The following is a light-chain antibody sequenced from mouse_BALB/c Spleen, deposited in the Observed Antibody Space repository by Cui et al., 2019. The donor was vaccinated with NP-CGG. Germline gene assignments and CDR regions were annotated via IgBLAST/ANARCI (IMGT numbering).Light chain of an antibody. CDR1: TGAATTTNS. CDR3: ALWYSNHWV. Sequence: QTVVTQSSALTTSPGETVTPTCRPNTGAATTTNSANWDQEKPAHLFTGLIGGTNNRAPGVPARFSGSLIGDKAALTITGAQTEDEAIYFCALWYSNHWVFGGGTKLTVL. CDR2: GTN. J-gene: IGLJ1*01. V-gene: IGLV1*01.